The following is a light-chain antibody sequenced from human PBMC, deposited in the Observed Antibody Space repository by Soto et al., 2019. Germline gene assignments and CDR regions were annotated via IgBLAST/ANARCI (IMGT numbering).Light chain of an antibody. V-gene: IGLV4-69*01. CDR3: QTWGTGILV. J-gene: IGLJ3*02. Sequence: QLVLTQSPSASASLGASVKLTCALSSGHSSYAIAWQQQQPEKGPRALMKLNSDGSHTRGDGIPDRFSGSSSGAERYLTISSLQSEVEADYYCQTWGTGILVFGGGTNLTVL. CDR1: SGHSSYA. CDR2: LNSDGSH.